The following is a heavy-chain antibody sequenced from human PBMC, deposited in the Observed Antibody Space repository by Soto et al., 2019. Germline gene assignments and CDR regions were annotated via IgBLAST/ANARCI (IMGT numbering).Heavy chain of an antibody. Sequence: PGGSLRLSCAASGFTFSTYSMNWVRQAPGKGLEWVSSISSSSTIYYADSVKGRFTISRDNAKNSLYLQMNSLRAGDTAVYYCARGSTEYCSGGSCYRDGAFDIWGQGTMVTVSS. CDR1: GFTFSTYS. D-gene: IGHD2-15*01. CDR2: ISSSSTI. V-gene: IGHV3-48*01. CDR3: ARGSTEYCSGGSCYRDGAFDI. J-gene: IGHJ3*02.